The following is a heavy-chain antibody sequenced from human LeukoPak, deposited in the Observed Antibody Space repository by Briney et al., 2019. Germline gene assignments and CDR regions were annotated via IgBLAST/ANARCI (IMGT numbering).Heavy chain of an antibody. Sequence: ASVKASCKASGYTFTGHYMHWVRQAPGQGLEWMGWINPNSGGTTYAQKFQGGATMTRDTSISTAYMELNRLRSDDTAMYYCAVHWGSGWYFDLWGRGTLVTVSS. D-gene: IGHD7-27*01. J-gene: IGHJ2*01. V-gene: IGHV1-2*02. CDR3: AVHWGSGWYFDL. CDR1: GYTFTGHY. CDR2: INPNSGGT.